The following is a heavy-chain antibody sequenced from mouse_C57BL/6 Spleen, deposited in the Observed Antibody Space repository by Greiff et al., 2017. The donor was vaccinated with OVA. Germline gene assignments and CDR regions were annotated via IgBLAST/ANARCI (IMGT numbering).Heavy chain of an antibody. J-gene: IGHJ1*03. CDR1: GYTFTGYW. CDR2: ILPGSGST. V-gene: IGHV1-9*01. CDR3: ARRVNTVVRGPWYFDV. D-gene: IGHD1-1*01. Sequence: VQLQQSGAELMKPGASVKLSCKATGYTFTGYWIEWVKQRPGHGLEWIGEILPGSGSTNYNEKFKGKATFTADTSSNTAYMQLSSLTTEDSAIYYSARRVNTVVRGPWYFDVWGTGTTVTVSS.